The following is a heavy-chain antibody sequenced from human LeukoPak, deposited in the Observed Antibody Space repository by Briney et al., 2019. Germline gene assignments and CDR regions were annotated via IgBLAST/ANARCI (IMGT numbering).Heavy chain of an antibody. CDR1: GGSISSYY. CDR3: ARPHLTGYFMWVFVI. CDR2: IYTSGST. Sequence: SETLSLICTVSGGSISSYYWSWIWQHAGKGLEWIGRIYTSGSTNYNPSLKSRVTISVDKSKNQFSLKLSSVTAADTAVYYCARPHLTGYFMWVFVIWREGTMVTVSS. D-gene: IGHD3-9*01. J-gene: IGHJ3*02. V-gene: IGHV4-4*07.